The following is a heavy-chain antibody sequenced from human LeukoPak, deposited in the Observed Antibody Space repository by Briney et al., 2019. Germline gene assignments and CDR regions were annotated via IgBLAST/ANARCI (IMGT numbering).Heavy chain of an antibody. CDR2: ISAYNGNT. CDR1: GYTFTSYA. Sequence: ASVKVSCKASGYTFTSYAMNWARQAPGQGLEWMGWISAYNGNTNYAQKLQGRVTMTTDTSTSTAYMELRSLRSDDTAVYYCARDEGMATTPATFDYWGQGTLVTVSS. CDR3: ARDEGMATTPATFDY. V-gene: IGHV1-18*01. J-gene: IGHJ4*02. D-gene: IGHD5-24*01.